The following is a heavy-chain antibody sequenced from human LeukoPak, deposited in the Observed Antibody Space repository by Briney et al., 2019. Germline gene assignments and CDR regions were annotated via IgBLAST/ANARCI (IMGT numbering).Heavy chain of an antibody. CDR1: GGSISSYY. CDR3: ASMNSSSWSNFDY. D-gene: IGHD6-13*01. V-gene: IGHV4-59*08. J-gene: IGHJ4*02. Sequence: PSETLSLTCTVSGGSISSYYWSWIRHPPGKGLEWIGYIYYSGSTNYNPSLKSRVTISVDTSKNQFSLKLSSVTAADTAVYYCASMNSSSWSNFDYWGQGTLVTVSS. CDR2: IYYSGST.